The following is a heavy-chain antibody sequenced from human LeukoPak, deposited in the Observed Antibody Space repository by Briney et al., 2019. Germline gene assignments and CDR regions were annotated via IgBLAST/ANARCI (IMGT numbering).Heavy chain of an antibody. Sequence: ASVKVSCKASGYTFTSYGISWVRQAPGQGLEWMGWISAYNGNTNYAQKLQGRVTMTTDTSTSTAYMELRSLRSDDTAVYYCARSDIVVVPAALLKGYFQHWGQGTLVTVSS. J-gene: IGHJ1*01. CDR1: GYTFTSYG. D-gene: IGHD2-2*02. V-gene: IGHV1-18*01. CDR3: ARSDIVVVPAALLKGYFQH. CDR2: ISAYNGNT.